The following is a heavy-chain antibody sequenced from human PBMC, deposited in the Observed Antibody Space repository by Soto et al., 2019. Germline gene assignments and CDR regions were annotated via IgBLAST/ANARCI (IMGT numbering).Heavy chain of an antibody. V-gene: IGHV3-7*01. J-gene: IGHJ3*02. CDR2: INPAGNVQ. CDR3: ATANTPYAFDM. CDR1: GLTFSISW. Sequence: QAGGSLRLSCTASGLTFSISWMTWVPQAPGEGLEWVSNINPAGNVQHYADSVEERFTISRDNAKNSLFLQMSGLRVEDTAVYYCATANTPYAFDMWGQGTMVTVSS.